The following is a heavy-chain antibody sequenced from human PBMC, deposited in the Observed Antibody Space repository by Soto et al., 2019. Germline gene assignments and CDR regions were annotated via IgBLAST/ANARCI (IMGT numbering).Heavy chain of an antibody. D-gene: IGHD2-15*01. V-gene: IGHV4-39*07. CDR2: IYYSGST. J-gene: IGHJ4*02. CDR1: GGSISSSSYY. Sequence: SETLSLTCTVSGGSISSSSYYWGWISQPPGKGLEWIGSIYYSGSTYYNPSLKSRVTISVDTSKNQFSLKLSSVTAADTAVYYCARRRADYCSGGSCPFDYWGQGTLVTVSS. CDR3: ARRRADYCSGGSCPFDY.